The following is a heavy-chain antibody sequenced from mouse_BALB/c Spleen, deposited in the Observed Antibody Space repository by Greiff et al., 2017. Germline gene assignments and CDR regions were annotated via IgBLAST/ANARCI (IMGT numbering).Heavy chain of an antibody. V-gene: IGHV14-3*02. Sequence: VQLKESGAELVKPGASVKLSCTASGFNIKDTYMHWVKQRPEQGLEWIGRIDPANGNTKYDPKFQGKATITADTSSNTADLQLSSLTSEDTAVYYCARGGITTMDYWGQGTSVTVSS. CDR2: IDPANGNT. CDR3: ARGGITTMDY. CDR1: GFNIKDTY. J-gene: IGHJ4*01. D-gene: IGHD2-4*01.